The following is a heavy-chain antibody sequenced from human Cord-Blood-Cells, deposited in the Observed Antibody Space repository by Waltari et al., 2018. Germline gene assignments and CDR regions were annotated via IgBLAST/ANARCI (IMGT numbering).Heavy chain of an antibody. V-gene: IGHV4-34*01. CDR3: ARDARAAAGNNGPFDP. D-gene: IGHD6-13*01. Sequence: QVQLQQWGAGLLKPSETLSLTCAVYGGSFSGYYWRWIRQPPGKGLEWIGEINHSGNTNDNPSLKSRVTISVDTSKNQFSLKLSSVTAADTAVYYCARDARAAAGNNGPFDPWGQGTLVTVSS. CDR2: INHSGNT. CDR1: GGSFSGYY. J-gene: IGHJ5*02.